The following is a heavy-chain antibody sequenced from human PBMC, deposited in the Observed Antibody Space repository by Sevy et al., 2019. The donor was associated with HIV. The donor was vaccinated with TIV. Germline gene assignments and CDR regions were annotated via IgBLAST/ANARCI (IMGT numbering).Heavy chain of an antibody. J-gene: IGHJ3*02. Sequence: GGSLRLSCEASGFTFSNYAMSWVRQAPGKGLEWVSAIGGRDTGTYYAVSVKGRLSISRDNSRNTLFLQMNSLRAEDTAVYYCAKDLAIVVGDAFDIWGQGTVVTVSS. CDR1: GFTFSNYA. CDR2: IGGRDTGT. D-gene: IGHD3-22*01. V-gene: IGHV3-23*01. CDR3: AKDLAIVVGDAFDI.